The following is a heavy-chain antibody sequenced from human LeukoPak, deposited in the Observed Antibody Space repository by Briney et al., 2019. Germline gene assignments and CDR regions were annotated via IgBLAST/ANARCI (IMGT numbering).Heavy chain of an antibody. D-gene: IGHD3-10*01. CDR1: GFTFSNYG. Sequence: PGRSLRLSCAASGFTFSNYGMHWVRQAPGKGLVWVAVAWSDGTTKNYEDSVKGRFTISRDNSKNTLYMQMNSVRAEDTAVYYCASPNPIGDLSWLDYWGQGALVTVSS. J-gene: IGHJ4*02. CDR3: ASPNPIGDLSWLDY. CDR2: AWSDGTTK. V-gene: IGHV3-33*01.